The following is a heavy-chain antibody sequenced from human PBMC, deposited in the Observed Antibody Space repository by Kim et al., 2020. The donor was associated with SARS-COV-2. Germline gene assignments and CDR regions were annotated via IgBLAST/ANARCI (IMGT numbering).Heavy chain of an antibody. CDR3: TTAPNWNLDY. D-gene: IGHD1-1*01. J-gene: IGHJ4*02. Sequence: TTDYAAPVKGRFNIARDDSKNTLYLQMNSLKTEDTAVYYCTTAPNWNLDYWGQGTLVTVSS. V-gene: IGHV3-15*01. CDR2: TT.